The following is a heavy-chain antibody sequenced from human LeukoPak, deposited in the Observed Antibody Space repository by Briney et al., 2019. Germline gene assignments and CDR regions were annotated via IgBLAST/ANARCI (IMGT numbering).Heavy chain of an antibody. CDR1: EFTFSSYA. CDR2: IKQDGSEK. CDR3: ARDQGGYDYPPDY. V-gene: IGHV3-7*04. Sequence: TGGSLRLSCAASEFTFSSYAMHWVRQAPGKGLEWAASIKQDGSEKYYVDSVKGRFTISRDNAKNSLYLQMNSLRAEDTAVYYCARDQGGYDYPPDYWGQGTLVTVSS. J-gene: IGHJ4*02. D-gene: IGHD5-12*01.